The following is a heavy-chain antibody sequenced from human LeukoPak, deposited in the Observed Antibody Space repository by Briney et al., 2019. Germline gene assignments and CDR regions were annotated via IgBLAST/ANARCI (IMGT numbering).Heavy chain of an antibody. V-gene: IGHV3-23*01. Sequence: GGSLTLSCAASGFTFNNYAMSWVRQAPGKGLQWVATVNTGGGAYYAGSVRGRFTISRDNSRNTLYLQMNSLRAEDTALYYCAKDLHEYFFDYWGQGTLGTVSS. CDR3: AKDLHEYFFDY. J-gene: IGHJ4*02. CDR2: VNTGGGA. CDR1: GFTFNNYA.